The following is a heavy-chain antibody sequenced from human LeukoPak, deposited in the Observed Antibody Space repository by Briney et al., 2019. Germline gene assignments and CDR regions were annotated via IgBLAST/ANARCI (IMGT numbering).Heavy chain of an antibody. CDR2: ISYDGSNK. D-gene: IGHD6-19*01. Sequence: GGSLRLSCAASGFTFSTYAVNWVRQAPGKGLEWVAVISYDGSNKYYADSVKGRFTISRDNSKNTLYLQMNSLRAEDTAVYYCARGGCSSGWCFDYWGQGTLVTVSS. J-gene: IGHJ4*02. CDR3: ARGGCSSGWCFDY. CDR1: GFTFSTYA. V-gene: IGHV3-30-3*01.